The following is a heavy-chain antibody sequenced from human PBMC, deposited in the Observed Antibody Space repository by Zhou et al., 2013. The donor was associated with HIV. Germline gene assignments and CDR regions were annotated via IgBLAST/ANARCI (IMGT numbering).Heavy chain of an antibody. CDR2: IIPIFGTT. V-gene: IGHV1-69*05. CDR3: ATRGGNYYDSGGEDYFGL. J-gene: IGHJ4*02. Sequence: QVQLVQSGAEVKKPGSSVKVSCKASGGTFNNYAFSWVRQAPGQRLEWMGGIIPIFGTTNYAQNFQGRVTITTDEGTSTAYMELRSLRSEDTAVYYCATRGGNYYDSGGEDYFGLLGPGNPGHRLL. D-gene: IGHD3-22*01. CDR1: GGTFNNYA.